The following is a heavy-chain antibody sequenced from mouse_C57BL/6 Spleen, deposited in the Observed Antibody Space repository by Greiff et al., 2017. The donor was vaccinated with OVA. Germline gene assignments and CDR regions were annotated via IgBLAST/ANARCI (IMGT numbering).Heavy chain of an antibody. D-gene: IGHD1-1*01. CDR2: IDPSDSYT. CDR3: ARGGCGSSVFAY. Sequence: VQLQQPGAELVKPGASVKLSCKASGYTFTSYWMQWVKQRPGQGLEWIGEIDPSDSYTNYNQKFKGKATLTVDTSSSTAYMQLSSLTSEDSAVYYCARGGCGSSVFAYWGQGTLVTVSA. J-gene: IGHJ3*01. CDR1: GYTFTSYW. V-gene: IGHV1-50*01.